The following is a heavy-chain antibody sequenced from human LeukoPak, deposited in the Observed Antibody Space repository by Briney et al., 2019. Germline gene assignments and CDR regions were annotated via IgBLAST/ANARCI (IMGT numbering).Heavy chain of an antibody. CDR1: GFTFTTYA. D-gene: IGHD3-3*01. V-gene: IGHV3-23*01. CDR3: VRNDTSGVGLDY. Sequence: PGESLRLSCAAPGFTFTTYAMSWVRQAPGKGLEWVSNISGRGSSINYADSVKGRFTISRDNAKNTLYLQMNSLRAEDTAVYYCVRNDTSGVGLDYWGQGTLVTVSS. CDR2: ISGRGSSI. J-gene: IGHJ4*02.